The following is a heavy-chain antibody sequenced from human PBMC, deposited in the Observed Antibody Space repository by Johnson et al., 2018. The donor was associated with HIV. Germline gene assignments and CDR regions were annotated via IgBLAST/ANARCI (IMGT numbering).Heavy chain of an antibody. CDR2: ISSGGDT. V-gene: IGHV3-66*01. Sequence: QLVESGGGVVPPGRSLTLSCAPPGFSVSSYYMTWVRQAPGKGLDWVSVISSGGDTYYADSVRGRFSISRDNSKNTLYLQMNSLRAEDTALYYCASVRGSMIGVGIAFDIWGQGTMVTVSS. J-gene: IGHJ3*02. CDR1: GFSVSSYY. CDR3: ASVRGSMIGVGIAFDI. D-gene: IGHD3-22*01.